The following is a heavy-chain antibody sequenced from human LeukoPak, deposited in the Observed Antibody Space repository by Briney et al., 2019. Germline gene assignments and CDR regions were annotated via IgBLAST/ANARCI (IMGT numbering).Heavy chain of an antibody. CDR3: EGTYDSSGYYFDY. CDR1: GFTFRYYA. Sequence: GGSLRLSCAASGFTFRYYAMSWVRQAPGKGLEWVSAISGSGGSTYYADSVKGRFTISRDNSKNTLYLQMNSLRAEGTAVYYCEGTYDSSGYYFDYWGQGTLVTVSS. V-gene: IGHV3-23*01. D-gene: IGHD3-22*01. CDR2: ISGSGGST. J-gene: IGHJ4*02.